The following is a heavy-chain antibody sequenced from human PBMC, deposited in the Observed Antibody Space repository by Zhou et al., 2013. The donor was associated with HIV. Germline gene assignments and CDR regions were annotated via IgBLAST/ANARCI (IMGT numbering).Heavy chain of an antibody. D-gene: IGHD6-13*01. V-gene: IGHV1-69*05. CDR3: AGVRGIARRGHFDS. J-gene: IGHJ4*02. CDR2: IIPIYGTP. Sequence: QVQLVQSGAEVKKPGSSVKVSCKGFVPHGISWVRQAPGQGLEWMGGIIPIYGTPTYAQNFQGRVALTTDESTRTAYMELSSLRSEDTAVYFCAGVRGIARRGHFDSWGQGNPGHRLL. CDR1: VPHG.